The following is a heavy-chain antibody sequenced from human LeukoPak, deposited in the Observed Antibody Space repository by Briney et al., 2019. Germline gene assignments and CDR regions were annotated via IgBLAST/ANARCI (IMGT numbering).Heavy chain of an antibody. CDR2: ISGDGGST. V-gene: IGHV3-43*02. Sequence: GGSLRLSRAASGFTFDDYAMHWVRQAPGKGLEWVSLISGDGGSTYYADSVKGRFTISRDNSKNSLYLQMNSLRTEDTALYYYAKDTSPGYYDSSGYPRAEYFQHWGQGTLVTVSS. J-gene: IGHJ1*01. CDR1: GFTFDDYA. CDR3: AKDTSPGYYDSSGYPRAEYFQH. D-gene: IGHD3-22*01.